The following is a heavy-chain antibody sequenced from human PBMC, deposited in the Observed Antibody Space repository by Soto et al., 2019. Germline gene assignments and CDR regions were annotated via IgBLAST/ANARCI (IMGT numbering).Heavy chain of an antibody. CDR3: ARDVGYCSGGSCYNHDY. CDR2: IWYDGSNK. Sequence: QVQLVESGGGVVQPGRSLRLSCAASGFTFSSYGMHWVRQAPGKGLEWVAVIWYDGSNKYYADSVKGRFTISRDNSKNTLYRQMNSLRAEDTAVYYCARDVGYCSGGSCYNHDYLGQGTLVTVSS. D-gene: IGHD2-15*01. CDR1: GFTFSSYG. J-gene: IGHJ4*02. V-gene: IGHV3-33*01.